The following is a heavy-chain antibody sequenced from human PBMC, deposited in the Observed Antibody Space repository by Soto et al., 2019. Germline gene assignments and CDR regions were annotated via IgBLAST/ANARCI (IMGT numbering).Heavy chain of an antibody. CDR3: ARGNDVLYSDYGFDD. V-gene: IGHV1-46*01. D-gene: IGHD1-1*01. Sequence: ASVQVSCKASGYTFTTYYIHWVRQAPGQGLEWMGIINPSSGSAGYAQKFQVSVTMARDTPTNTVYMELSSLRSDDTAVYYCARGNDVLYSDYGFDDWG. J-gene: IGHJ5*01. CDR2: INPSSGSA. CDR1: GYTFTTYY.